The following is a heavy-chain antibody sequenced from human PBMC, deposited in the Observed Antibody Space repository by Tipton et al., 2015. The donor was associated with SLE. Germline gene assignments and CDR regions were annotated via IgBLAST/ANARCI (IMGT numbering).Heavy chain of an antibody. Sequence: TLSLTCTVSGGSISSYYWSWIRQPPGKGLEWIGYIYYSGSTNYNPSLKSRVTISVDTSKNQFSLKLSSVTAADTAVYYCARDGGLLWFGDRRYSFDYWGQGTLVTVSS. D-gene: IGHD3-10*01. CDR2: IYYSGST. CDR1: GGSISSYY. CDR3: ARDGGLLWFGDRRYSFDY. J-gene: IGHJ4*02. V-gene: IGHV4-59*12.